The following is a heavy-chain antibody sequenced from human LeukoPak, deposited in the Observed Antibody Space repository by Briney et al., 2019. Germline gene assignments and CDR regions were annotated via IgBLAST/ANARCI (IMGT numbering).Heavy chain of an antibody. V-gene: IGHV4-31*03. CDR2: IYYSGST. CDR3: ARDHGGTIDY. Sequence: SETLSLTCTVSGGSISSGGYYWSWIRQHPGKGLEWIGYIYYSGSTYYNPSLKSRVTISVDTSKNQFSLKLSSVTAADTAVYYCARDHGGTIDYWGQGPLVTVTS. D-gene: IGHD1-7*01. CDR1: GGSISSGGYY. J-gene: IGHJ4*02.